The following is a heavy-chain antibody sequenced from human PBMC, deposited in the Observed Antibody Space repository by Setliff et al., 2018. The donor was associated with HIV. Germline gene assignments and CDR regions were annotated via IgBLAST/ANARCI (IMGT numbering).Heavy chain of an antibody. CDR1: GGSISTGGYY. Sequence: LSETLSLTCSVSGGSISTGGYYWSWIRQHPGKGLEWIGYIYYSGSTYYNPSLKSRVTISVDTSKNQFSLRLSSVTAADTAVYYCARGYSSSWYDSWGQGTLVTVSS. CDR3: ARGYSSSWYDS. D-gene: IGHD6-13*01. J-gene: IGHJ5*01. V-gene: IGHV4-31*03. CDR2: IYYSGST.